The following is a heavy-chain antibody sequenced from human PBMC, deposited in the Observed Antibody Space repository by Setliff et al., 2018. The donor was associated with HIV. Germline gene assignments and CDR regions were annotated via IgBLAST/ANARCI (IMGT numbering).Heavy chain of an antibody. J-gene: IGHJ6*03. V-gene: IGHV4-61*02. CDR1: GGSINSTSYY. D-gene: IGHD2-8*02. CDR2: IYTSGST. CDR3: ARVSKTYWYSIPRDYYHHMDV. Sequence: PSETLSLTCTVSGGSINSTSYYWNWIRQPAGKGLEWIGRIYTSGSTNYNPSLKSRVTISVDTSKNQFSLKLSSVTAADTAVYYCARVSKTYWYSIPRDYYHHMDVWGKGTTVTVSS.